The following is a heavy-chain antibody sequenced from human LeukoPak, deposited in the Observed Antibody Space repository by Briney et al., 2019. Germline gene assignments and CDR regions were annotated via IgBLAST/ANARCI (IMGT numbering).Heavy chain of an antibody. V-gene: IGHV2-70*17. J-gene: IGHJ6*03. Sequence: SGPALVQPTQTVTLTCTFSGFSLTTSGMCVSWIRQPPGKALEWLARVDWDDEKFYSTSLKTRLTISKDTSKNQVVLTMTNMDPVDTATYYCARLPGPFYYGSGRYHFYYMDVWGKGTTVTVSS. D-gene: IGHD3-10*01. CDR1: GFSLTTSGMC. CDR3: ARLPGPFYYGSGRYHFYYMDV. CDR2: VDWDDEK.